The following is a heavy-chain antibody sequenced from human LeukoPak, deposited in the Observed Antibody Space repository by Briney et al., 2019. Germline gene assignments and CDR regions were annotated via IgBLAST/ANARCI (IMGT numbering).Heavy chain of an antibody. CDR3: ARARPDCGGDCYPLSY. J-gene: IGHJ4*02. Sequence: ASVKVSCKASGGTFSSYAISWVRQAPGQGLEWMGGIIPIFGTANYAQKFQGRVTITTDESTSTAYMELSSLGSEDTAVYYCARARPDCGGDCYPLSYWGQGTLVTVSS. CDR1: GGTFSSYA. D-gene: IGHD2-21*01. CDR2: IIPIFGTA. V-gene: IGHV1-69*05.